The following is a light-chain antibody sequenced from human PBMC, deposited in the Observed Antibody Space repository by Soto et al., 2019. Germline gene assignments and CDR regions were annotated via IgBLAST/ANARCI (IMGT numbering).Light chain of an antibody. CDR1: ESVSNN. V-gene: IGKV3-15*01. CDR3: QQYNKWHLT. J-gene: IGKJ4*01. CDR2: GAS. Sequence: EIVLTQSPATLSVSQGERATLSCRASESVSNNLAWYQQKPGQAPRLLIFGASARATGIPARFSGSGSGTEFTLTISRLQSEDVAVYYCQQYNKWHLTFGGGTKVEIK.